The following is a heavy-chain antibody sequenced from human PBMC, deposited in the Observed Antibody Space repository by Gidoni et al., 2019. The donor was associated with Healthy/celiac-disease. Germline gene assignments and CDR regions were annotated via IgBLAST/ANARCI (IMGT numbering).Heavy chain of an antibody. J-gene: IGHJ4*02. CDR1: GYTFTSYA. Sequence: QVQLVQSGSELKKPGASVKVSCKASGYTFTSYAMTWVRQAHGQGLEWMGGITTNTGNPTYAKGSTGRFVSSLNPSVSPAYLQISSLKAKDTAVYYGASTSMGEQFSLRGGHANYGGKGTLVTVPS. CDR2: ITTNTGNP. V-gene: IGHV7-4-1*02. CDR3: ASTSMGEQFSLRGGHANY. D-gene: IGHD3-16*01.